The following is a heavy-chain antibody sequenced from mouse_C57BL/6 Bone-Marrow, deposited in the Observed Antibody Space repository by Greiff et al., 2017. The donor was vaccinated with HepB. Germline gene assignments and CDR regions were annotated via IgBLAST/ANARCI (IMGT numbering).Heavy chain of an antibody. CDR2: INPNSGST. Sequence: VQLQQPGAELVKPGASVKLSCKASGYTFTSYWMHWVKQRPGQGLEWIGMINPNSGSTNYNEKFKSKATLTVDKSSSTAYMQLSSLTSEDAAVYYCAPAMEGGYWGQGTTLTVSS. CDR1: GYTFTSYW. D-gene: IGHD2-10*01. J-gene: IGHJ2*01. V-gene: IGHV1-64*01. CDR3: APAMEGGY.